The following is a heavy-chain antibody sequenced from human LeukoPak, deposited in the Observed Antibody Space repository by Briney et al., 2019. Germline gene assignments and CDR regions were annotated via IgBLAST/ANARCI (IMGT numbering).Heavy chain of an antibody. Sequence: ASVMVSCKASGYTFTDYYVHWVRQAPGQGLEWMGGINPNSGGTNFAQKFQGRVTMTRDTSIRTVYLEMSSLRSDDTALYYCARAKYLDYWGQGTPVTVSS. CDR2: INPNSGGT. J-gene: IGHJ4*02. CDR3: ARAKYLDY. CDR1: GYTFTDYY. V-gene: IGHV1-2*02.